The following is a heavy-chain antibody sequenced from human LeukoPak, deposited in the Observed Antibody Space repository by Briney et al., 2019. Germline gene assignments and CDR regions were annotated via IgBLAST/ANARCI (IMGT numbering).Heavy chain of an antibody. CDR1: GFTVSTNH. V-gene: IGHV3-11*01. J-gene: IGHJ6*03. CDR2: ISSSGSTI. Sequence: GGSLRLSCVAFGFTVSTNHMSWVRQAPGKGLEWVSYISSSGSTIYYADSVKGRFTISRDNAKNSLYLQMNSLRAEDTAVYYCARTGYQLLGGYYYYMDVWGKGTTVTVSS. D-gene: IGHD2-2*01. CDR3: ARTGYQLLGGYYYYMDV.